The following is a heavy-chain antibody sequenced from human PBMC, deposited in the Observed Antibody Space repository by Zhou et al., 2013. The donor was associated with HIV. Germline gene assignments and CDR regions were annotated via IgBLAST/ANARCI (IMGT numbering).Heavy chain of an antibody. J-gene: IGHJ4*02. CDR1: GYTFTSYG. V-gene: IGHV1-18*01. D-gene: IGHD3-22*01. CDR3: ARVLLTYYSESSGYYFDY. Sequence: QVQLVQSGAEVKKPGASVKVSCKASGYTFTSYGITWVRQAPGQGLEWMGWISADNGNTNYALKLQGRGTMTTDTSTSTAYMALRSLRSDDTAVYYCARVLLTYYSESSGYYFDYWGQGTLVTVSS. CDR2: ISADNGNT.